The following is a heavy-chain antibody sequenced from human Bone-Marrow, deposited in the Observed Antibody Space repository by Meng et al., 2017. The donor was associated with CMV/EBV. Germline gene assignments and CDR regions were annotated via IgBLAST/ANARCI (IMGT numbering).Heavy chain of an antibody. CDR3: ARINLITTEPPDY. V-gene: IGHV3-7*01. Sequence: GESLNISFAASGFTFSSYWMSWVRQAPGKGLEWVANIKQDGSEKYYVDSVKGRFTISRDNAKNSLYLQMNSLRAEDTAVYYCARINLITTEPPDYWGQGTRVTVSS. D-gene: IGHD3-22*01. CDR1: GFTFSSYW. J-gene: IGHJ4*02. CDR2: IKQDGSEK.